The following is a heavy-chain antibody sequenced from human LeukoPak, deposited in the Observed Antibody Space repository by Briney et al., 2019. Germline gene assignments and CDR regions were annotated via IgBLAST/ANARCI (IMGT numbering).Heavy chain of an antibody. CDR2: INSDGSST. Sequence: GGSLRLSCAASGFTFSSHWMHWVRQVPAKGLVWVSYINSDGSSTNYADSAKGRFTISRDNAKNTVYLQVNSLRAEDTAMYYCTRKIGYDGISWGSDYWGQGTLVTVSS. J-gene: IGHJ4*02. CDR1: GFTFSSHW. D-gene: IGHD4-23*01. V-gene: IGHV3-74*01. CDR3: TRKIGYDGISWGSDY.